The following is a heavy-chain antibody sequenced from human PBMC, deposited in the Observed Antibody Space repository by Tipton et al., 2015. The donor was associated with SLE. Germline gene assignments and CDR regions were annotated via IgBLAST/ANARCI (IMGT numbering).Heavy chain of an antibody. V-gene: IGHV3-30*03. J-gene: IGHJ2*01. CDR1: GFTFSSYG. CDR2: ISYDGSNK. Sequence: SLRLSCAASGFTFSSYGMHWVRQAPGKGLEWVAVISYDGSNKYYADSVKGRFTISRDNSKNTLYLQMSSLRAEDTAVYYCAGELLWYFDLWGRGSLVTVSS. CDR3: AGELLWYFDL. D-gene: IGHD1-26*01.